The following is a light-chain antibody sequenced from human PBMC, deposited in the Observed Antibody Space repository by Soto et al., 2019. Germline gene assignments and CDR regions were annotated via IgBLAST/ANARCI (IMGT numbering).Light chain of an antibody. CDR1: QSISSW. V-gene: IGKV1-39*01. CDR3: QQSYSTPWT. CDR2: AAS. Sequence: DIKLTQSPSTLSVYVGDRDTVTCRTSQSISSWLAWYQQKPGKAPKLLIYAASSLQSGVPSRFSGSGSGTDFTLTISSLQPEDFATYYCQQSYSTPWTFGQGTKVDIK. J-gene: IGKJ1*01.